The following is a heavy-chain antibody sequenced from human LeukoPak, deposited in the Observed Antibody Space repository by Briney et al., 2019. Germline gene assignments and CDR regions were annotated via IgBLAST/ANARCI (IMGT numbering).Heavy chain of an antibody. CDR3: ARGGMTTMTTLLSY. CDR2: INPNSGGT. CDR1: GYTFTGYY. V-gene: IGHV1-2*02. D-gene: IGHD4-17*01. Sequence: ASVKVSCKASGYTFTGYYMHWVRQAPGQGLEWMGWINPNSGGTNYAQKFQGRATMTRDTSISTAYMELSRLRSDDTAVYYCARGGMTTMTTLLSYWGQGSLVTVSS. J-gene: IGHJ4*02.